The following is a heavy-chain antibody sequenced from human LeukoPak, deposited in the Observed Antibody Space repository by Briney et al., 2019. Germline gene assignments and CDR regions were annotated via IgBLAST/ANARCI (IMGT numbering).Heavy chain of an antibody. D-gene: IGHD5-12*01. V-gene: IGHV3-30-3*01. CDR3: ARVSGEWLRPPDY. Sequence: PGGSLRLSCAASGFAFSSYAMHWVRQGPGKGLEWVAVISYDGSNKYYADSVKGRFTISRDNSKNTLYLQMNSLRAEDTAVYYCARVSGEWLRPPDYWGQGTLVTVSS. CDR1: GFAFSSYA. CDR2: ISYDGSNK. J-gene: IGHJ4*02.